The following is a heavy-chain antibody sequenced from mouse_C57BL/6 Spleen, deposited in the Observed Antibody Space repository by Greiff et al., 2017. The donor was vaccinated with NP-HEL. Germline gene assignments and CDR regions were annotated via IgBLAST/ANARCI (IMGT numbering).Heavy chain of an antibody. CDR2: IDPSDSYT. Sequence: VQLQQSGAELVMPGASVKLSCKASGYTFTSYWMHWVKQRPGQGLEWIGEIDPSDSYTNYNQKFKGKSTLTVDKSSSTAYMQLSSLTSEDSAVYYCARAVSAFDVWGTGTTVTVSS. V-gene: IGHV1-69*01. CDR3: ARAVSAFDV. J-gene: IGHJ1*03. D-gene: IGHD6-1*01. CDR1: GYTFTSYW.